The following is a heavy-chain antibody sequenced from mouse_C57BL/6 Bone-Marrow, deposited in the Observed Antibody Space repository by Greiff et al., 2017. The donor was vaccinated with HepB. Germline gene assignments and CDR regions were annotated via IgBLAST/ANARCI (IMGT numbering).Heavy chain of an antibody. Sequence: VQLQQSGAELVRPGASVKLSCKASGYTFTDYYINWVKQRPGQGLEWIARIYPGSGNTYYNEKFKGKATLTAEKSSSTAYMQLSSLTSEDSAVYFCARSATVVAERAMDYWGQGTSVTVSS. V-gene: IGHV1-76*01. CDR1: GYTFTDYY. J-gene: IGHJ4*01. CDR2: IYPGSGNT. CDR3: ARSATVVAERAMDY. D-gene: IGHD1-1*01.